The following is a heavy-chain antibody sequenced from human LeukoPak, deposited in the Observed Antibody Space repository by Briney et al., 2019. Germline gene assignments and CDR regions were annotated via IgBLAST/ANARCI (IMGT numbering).Heavy chain of an antibody. Sequence: ASVKVSCKTSGYTFSNFYMHWVRQAPGQGLEWIGIINPTDGTTNYAQKSQGRVTMTRDKSTSTGYMELSDLRSDDTAIYYCARGYLGGGFDFWGQGTMVSVS. CDR1: GYTFSNFY. CDR2: INPTDGTT. J-gene: IGHJ3*01. D-gene: IGHD5-18*01. CDR3: ARGYLGGGFDF. V-gene: IGHV1-46*01.